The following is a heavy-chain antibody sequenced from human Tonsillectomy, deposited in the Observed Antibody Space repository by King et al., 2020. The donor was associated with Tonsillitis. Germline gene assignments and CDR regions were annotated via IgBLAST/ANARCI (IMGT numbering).Heavy chain of an antibody. CDR3: AGEKDYSDPNFFAP. CDR2: IHDDGAT. D-gene: IGHD4-11*01. V-gene: IGHV4-4*02. J-gene: IGHJ5*02. CDR1: GDSLSSRYW. Sequence: VQLQESGPGLVKPSGTLSLTCTVSGDSLSSRYWWSWVRQAPGKGLEWMGQIHDDGATKYNPSLRSRVTVSVGKPKNQFSLHLKSVTAADTAIYYCAGEKDYSDPNFFAPWGQRILVTVSS.